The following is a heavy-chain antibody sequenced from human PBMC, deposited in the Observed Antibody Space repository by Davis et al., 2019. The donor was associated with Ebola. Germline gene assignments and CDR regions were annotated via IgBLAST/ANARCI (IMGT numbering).Heavy chain of an antibody. V-gene: IGHV3-9*01. J-gene: IGHJ2*01. CDR3: AKDYRGRRYFDL. Sequence: GGSLRLSCAASGFTFSSYAMHWVRQAPGKGLEWVSGISWNSGSIGYADSVKGRFTISRDNAKNSLYLQMNSLRAEDTALYYCAKDYRGRRYFDLWGRGTLVTVSS. D-gene: IGHD1-14*01. CDR1: GFTFSSYA. CDR2: ISWNSGSI.